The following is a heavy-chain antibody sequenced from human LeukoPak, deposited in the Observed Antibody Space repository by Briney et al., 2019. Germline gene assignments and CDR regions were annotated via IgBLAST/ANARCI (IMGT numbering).Heavy chain of an antibody. J-gene: IGHJ4*02. V-gene: IGHV3-23*01. Sequence: GGSLRLSCAASGFTFSTYAMNWVRQAPGKGLEWVSAINDGGGSTYYAGSVKGRFTISRDNSKNTLYLQMNSLRAEDTAVYYCARDGGRELWPLFYFDYWGQGTLVTVSS. CDR2: INDGGGST. CDR1: GFTFSTYA. CDR3: ARDGGRELWPLFYFDY. D-gene: IGHD1-26*01.